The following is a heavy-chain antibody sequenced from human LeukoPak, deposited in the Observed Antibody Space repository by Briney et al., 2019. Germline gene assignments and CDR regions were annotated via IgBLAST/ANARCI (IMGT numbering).Heavy chain of an antibody. V-gene: IGHV3-11*03. CDR1: GFKFSDYY. J-gene: IGHJ6*02. Sequence: GGSLRLSCTASGFKFSDYYMTWLRQAPGKGLEWISHINNVGSYTNYAASVKGRFTISRDNAKNSVHLQMINLRAEDTAVYYCASPMVPGALEYFGLDVWGRGTTVIVSS. CDR3: ASPMVPGALEYFGLDV. CDR2: INNVGSYT. D-gene: IGHD3-10*01.